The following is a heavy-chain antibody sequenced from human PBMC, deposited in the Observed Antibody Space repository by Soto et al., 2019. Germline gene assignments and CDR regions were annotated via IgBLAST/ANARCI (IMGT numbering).Heavy chain of an antibody. V-gene: IGHV4-31*03. CDR3: GRDAVTKRDFYYYGMDV. CDR2: ISYSGST. J-gene: IGHJ6*02. Sequence: PSETLSLTCTVSGGSIKNSGYYWSWIRQHPEKGLEWIGYISYSGSTDYAPSLKSRVTMSADTSKNQFSLNLTSVTAADTAVYYCGRDAVTKRDFYYYGMDVWGRGTTVTVSS. D-gene: IGHD4-4*01. CDR1: GGSIKNSGYY.